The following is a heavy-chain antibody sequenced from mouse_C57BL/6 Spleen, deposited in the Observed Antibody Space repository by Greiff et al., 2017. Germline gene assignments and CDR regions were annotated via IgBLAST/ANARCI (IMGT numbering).Heavy chain of an antibody. CDR2: IDPSDSYT. CDR3: ARSAQARDFDY. CDR1: GYTFTSYW. V-gene: IGHV1-69*01. D-gene: IGHD3-2*02. Sequence: QLQQPGAELVMPGASVKLSCKASGYTFTSYWMHWVKQRPGQGLEWIGEIDPSDSYTNYNKKFKGKSTLTVDKSSSTAYMQLSSLTSEDSAVYYCARSAQARDFDYWGQGTTLTVSS. J-gene: IGHJ2*01.